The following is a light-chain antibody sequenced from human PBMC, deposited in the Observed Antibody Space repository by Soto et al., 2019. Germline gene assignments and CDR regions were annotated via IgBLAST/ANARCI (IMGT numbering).Light chain of an antibody. CDR2: AAS. CDR1: QGIRHY. J-gene: IGKJ4*01. Sequence: AIPMTQSPSSLSASVGDRVTITCRASQGIRHYLGWYQQKPGKAPKLLIYAASSLQSGVPSRCSGSGSGTDFTLTISSLQPEDFATYYCLQDYNYPLTFGGGTKVEIK. CDR3: LQDYNYPLT. V-gene: IGKV1-6*01.